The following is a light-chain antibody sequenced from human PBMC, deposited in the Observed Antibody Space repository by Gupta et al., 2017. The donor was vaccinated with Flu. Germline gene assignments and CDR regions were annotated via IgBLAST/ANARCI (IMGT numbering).Light chain of an antibody. CDR3: QQVGSIPFT. CDR2: EAN. V-gene: IGKV3-20*01. J-gene: IGKJ3*01. CDR1: RHVSTNF. Sequence: GPPSCSPGESATLSCRASRHVSTNFLAWYQQKPGQAPRLLMSEANYRATGTPDRFSGSGSGTEFTLTISSLEPGDVAVYYCQQVGSIPFTFGPGTKVDIK.